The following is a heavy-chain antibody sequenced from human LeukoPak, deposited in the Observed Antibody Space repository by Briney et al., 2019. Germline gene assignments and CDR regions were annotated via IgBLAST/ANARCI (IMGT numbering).Heavy chain of an antibody. Sequence: GASVKVSCKASGYTFTSYYMHWVRQAPGQGLEWMGIINPSGGGTSYAQKFQGRVTMTRDTSTSTVYMELSSLRSEDTAVYYCARDDPGYSSGWYLDYWGQGTLVTVSS. D-gene: IGHD6-19*01. J-gene: IGHJ4*02. CDR1: GYTFTSYY. CDR3: ARDDPGYSSGWYLDY. V-gene: IGHV1-46*01. CDR2: INPSGGGT.